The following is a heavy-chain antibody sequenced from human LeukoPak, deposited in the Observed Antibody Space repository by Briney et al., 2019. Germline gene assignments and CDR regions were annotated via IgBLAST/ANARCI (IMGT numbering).Heavy chain of an antibody. V-gene: IGHV1-8*02. CDR2: MNPNSGNT. D-gene: IGHD3-10*01. CDR1: GYTFTSYD. J-gene: IGHJ4*02. Sequence: GASVKVSCKASGYTFTSYDINWVRQATGQGLEWMGWMNPNSGNTGYAQKFQGRVTMTEDTSTDTAYMELSSLRSEDTAVYYCASLGAYYGSMNWGQGTLVTVSS. CDR3: ASLGAYYGSMN.